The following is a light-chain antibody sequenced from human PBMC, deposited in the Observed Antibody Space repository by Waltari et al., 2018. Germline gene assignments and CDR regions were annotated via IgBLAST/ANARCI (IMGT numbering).Light chain of an antibody. Sequence: DIVMTQSPDSLAVSLGERASITRTSSHSVLERSTSKNSLAWYQQKPGQRPKLLIYWASTRKSGVPDRFSGSGSGTDFTLIINSLQAEDVAVYFCQQYSTSPPTFGPGTRVDL. V-gene: IGKV4-1*01. CDR2: WAS. CDR3: QQYSTSPPT. CDR1: HSVLERSTSKNS. J-gene: IGKJ3*01.